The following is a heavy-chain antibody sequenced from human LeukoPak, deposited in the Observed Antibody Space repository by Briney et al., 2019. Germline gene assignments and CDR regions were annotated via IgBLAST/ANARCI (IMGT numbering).Heavy chain of an antibody. J-gene: IGHJ4*02. V-gene: IGHV3-74*01. D-gene: IGHD6-19*01. CDR2: INTDGTTT. CDR1: GFTFSTYW. Sequence: GGSLRLSRAASGFTFSTYWMHWVRQPPGKGLVWLSRINTDGTTTTYADSVKGRFTISRDNAKNTLYLQLNSLRADDTAVYFCARGGVSSPTIDYWGQGTLVTLSS. CDR3: ARGGVSSPTIDY.